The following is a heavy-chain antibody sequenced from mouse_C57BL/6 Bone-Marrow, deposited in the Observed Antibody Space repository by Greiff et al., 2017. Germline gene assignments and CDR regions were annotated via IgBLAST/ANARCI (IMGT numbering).Heavy chain of an antibody. CDR2: INPNNGGT. V-gene: IGHV1-22*01. Sequence: EVQLQQSGPELVKPGASVKMSCKASGYTFTDYNMHWVKQSHGKSLEWIGYINPNNGGTSYNQKFKGKATLTVNKSSSTAYMELRSLTSEDSAVYYCARRDLYYDYDGGYFDYWGQGTTLTVSS. D-gene: IGHD2-4*01. CDR1: GYTFTDYN. J-gene: IGHJ2*01. CDR3: ARRDLYYDYDGGYFDY.